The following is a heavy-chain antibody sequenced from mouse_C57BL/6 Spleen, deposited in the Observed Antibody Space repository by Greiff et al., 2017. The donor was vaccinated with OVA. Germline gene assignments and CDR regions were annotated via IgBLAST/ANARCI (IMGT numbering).Heavy chain of an antibody. D-gene: IGHD1-1*01. CDR2: ISSGGDYI. J-gene: IGHJ1*03. CDR1: GFTFSSYA. V-gene: IGHV5-9-1*02. Sequence: EVKLMESGEGLVKPGGSLKLSCAASGFTFSSYAMSWVRQTPEKRLEWVAYISSGGDYIYYADTVKGRFTISRDNARNTLYLQMSSLKSEDTAMYYCTRGRPYYYGSSPHWYFDVWGTGTTVTVSS. CDR3: TRGRPYYYGSSPHWYFDV.